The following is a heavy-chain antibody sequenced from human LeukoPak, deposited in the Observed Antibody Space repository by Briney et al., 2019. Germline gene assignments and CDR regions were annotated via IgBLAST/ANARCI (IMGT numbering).Heavy chain of an antibody. CDR1: GFTFSISA. D-gene: IGHD2-2*01. V-gene: IGHV3-64*01. CDR3: ARGPSKGSCCYHLDY. Sequence: GGPLTLPCAASGFTFSISAMHWVRRSPGKGRDFFSPFSGDGGSTYYANSVKGRFTISRDNSKNTVYLQMGSLRVEDLAVYYCARGPSKGSCCYHLDYWGQGTLVTVSP. J-gene: IGHJ4*02. CDR2: FSGDGGST.